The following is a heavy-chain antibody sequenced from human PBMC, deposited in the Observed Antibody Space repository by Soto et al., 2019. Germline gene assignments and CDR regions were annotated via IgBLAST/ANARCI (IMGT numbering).Heavy chain of an antibody. CDR1: GASITSSHW. CDR3: ARRTTGSGWYPMFDT. CDR2: IYHTGSA. V-gene: IGHV4-4*02. J-gene: IGHJ5*02. Sequence: SDTLSLTCAVSGASITSSHWWSWVRQPPGKGLEWIGEIYHTGSANYKPSLESRVTISVDKSKNRFSLILTSVTAADTATYYCARRTTGSGWYPMFDTWGQG. D-gene: IGHD6-19*01.